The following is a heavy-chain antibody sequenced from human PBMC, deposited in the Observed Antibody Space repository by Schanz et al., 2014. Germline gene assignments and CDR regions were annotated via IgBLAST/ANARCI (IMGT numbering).Heavy chain of an antibody. Sequence: QLQLVQSGAEVKKPGSSVKVSCKLSGGTFSSYTISWMRQAPGQGLEWMGKIIPVLNIATYAQRFQGRVSITADTSTNTAYMELSSLTAEDTAVHYCARDQSPYTNSSDVRYFDYCGQGTLVTVSS. D-gene: IGHD6-6*01. CDR1: GGTFSSYT. CDR2: IIPVLNIA. CDR3: ARDQSPYTNSSDVRYFDY. J-gene: IGHJ4*02. V-gene: IGHV1-69*08.